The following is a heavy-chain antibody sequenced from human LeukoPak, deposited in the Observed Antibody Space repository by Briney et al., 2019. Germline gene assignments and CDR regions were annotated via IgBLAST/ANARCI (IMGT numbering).Heavy chain of an antibody. CDR2: ISTYDGNT. CDR3: ARDRPRRGPGDHDF. D-gene: IGHD7-27*01. V-gene: IGHV1-18*01. Sequence: ASVKVSCKASGYTFTTYGIHWVRQAPGQGLEWMGWISTYDGNTHYAQKLRGRFTMIRDTSTSTAYMELRSLISDDTAVYYCARDRPRRGPGDHDFWGQGTLVTVSS. CDR1: GYTFTTYG. J-gene: IGHJ4*02.